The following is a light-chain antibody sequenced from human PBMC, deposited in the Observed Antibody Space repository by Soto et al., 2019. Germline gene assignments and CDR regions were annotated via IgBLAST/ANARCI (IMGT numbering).Light chain of an antibody. CDR3: QQRSVWPIT. J-gene: IGKJ5*01. V-gene: IGKV3-11*01. CDR1: QNIGTS. Sequence: EILLTQSPATLSLSRWEIATLSCRAGQNIGTSLVWSQQKPGQSPRLLIYDASHRATGVPARFSGSGSGTDFTLTISSLEPEDFAVYYCQQRSVWPITFGQGTRLEIK. CDR2: DAS.